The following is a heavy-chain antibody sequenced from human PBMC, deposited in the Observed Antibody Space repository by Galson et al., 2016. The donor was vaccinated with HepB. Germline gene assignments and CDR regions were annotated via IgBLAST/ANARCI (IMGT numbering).Heavy chain of an antibody. CDR2: TYYRSKWYN. D-gene: IGHD6-6*01. CDR1: GDSVSSNSAA. Sequence: CAISGDSVSSNSAAWNWIRQSLSRGLEWLGRTYYRSKWYNDYAVSVKSRITINPDTSKNQFSLQLNSVTPEDTAVYYCARDPYSNSSPFFDCWGQGTLVTVSS. V-gene: IGHV6-1*01. CDR3: ARDPYSNSSPFFDC. J-gene: IGHJ4*02.